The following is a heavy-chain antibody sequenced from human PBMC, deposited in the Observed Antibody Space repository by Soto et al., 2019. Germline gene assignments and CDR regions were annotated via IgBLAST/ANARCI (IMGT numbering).Heavy chain of an antibody. D-gene: IGHD3-22*01. CDR2: IYYSGST. Sequence: SETLSLTCTVAGGSISSSSYYWGGIRQPPGKGLEWIGSIYYSGSTYYNPSLKSRVTISVDTSKNQFSLKLSSVTAADTAVYYCMLGSGWKDFDYWGQGTLVTISS. V-gene: IGHV4-39*01. CDR1: GGSISSSSYY. CDR3: MLGSGWKDFDY. J-gene: IGHJ4*02.